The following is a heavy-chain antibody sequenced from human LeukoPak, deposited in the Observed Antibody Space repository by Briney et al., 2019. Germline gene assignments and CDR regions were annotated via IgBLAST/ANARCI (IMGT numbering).Heavy chain of an antibody. CDR1: GFTFSSYA. Sequence: GGSLRLSCAASGFTFSSYAMSWVRQAPGKGLEWVSAISGSGGSTYYADSVKGRFTISRDNSKNTLYLQMNSLRAEDTAVYYCALDIVVVPAAAPSDYWGQGTLVTVSS. CDR2: ISGSGGST. V-gene: IGHV3-23*01. D-gene: IGHD2-2*01. J-gene: IGHJ4*02. CDR3: ALDIVVVPAAAPSDY.